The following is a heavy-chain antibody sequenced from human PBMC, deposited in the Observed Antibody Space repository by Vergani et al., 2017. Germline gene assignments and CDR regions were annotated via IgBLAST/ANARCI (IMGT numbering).Heavy chain of an antibody. CDR2: IRYDGSNK. J-gene: IGHJ4*02. D-gene: IGHD3-10*01. Sequence: VQLVESGGGVVQPGGSLRLSCAASGFTFSSYGMHWVRQAPGKGLEWVAFIRYDGSNKYYADSVKGRFTISRDNSKNTLYLQMNSLRAEDTAVYYCAKVVPYGSGTAGYYWGQGTLVTVSS. V-gene: IGHV3-30*02. CDR1: GFTFSSYG. CDR3: AKVVPYGSGTAGYY.